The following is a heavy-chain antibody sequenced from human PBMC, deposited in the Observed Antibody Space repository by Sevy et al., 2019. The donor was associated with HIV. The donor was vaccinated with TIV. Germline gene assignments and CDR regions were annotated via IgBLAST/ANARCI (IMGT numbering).Heavy chain of an antibody. V-gene: IGHV3-30*18. J-gene: IGHJ6*02. CDR2: ISYDGSNK. D-gene: IGHD5-18*01. Sequence: GGSLRLSCAASGFTFSSYGMHWVRQAPGKGLEWVAVISYDGSNKYYADPVKGGFTISRDNSKSTLSLQMNSLRAEDTAVYYCAKDQGGYSYGLPGYYYYGMDVWGQGTTVTV. CDR1: GFTFSSYG. CDR3: AKDQGGYSYGLPGYYYYGMDV.